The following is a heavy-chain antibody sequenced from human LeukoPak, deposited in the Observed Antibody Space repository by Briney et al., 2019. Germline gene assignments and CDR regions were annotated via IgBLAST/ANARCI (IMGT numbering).Heavy chain of an antibody. J-gene: IGHJ5*02. CDR2: ISAYNGNT. V-gene: IGHV1-18*01. Sequence: ASVKVSCKASGYTFISYGISWVRQPPGQGLEWMGWISAYNGNTNYAQKLQGRVTMTTDTSTSTAYMELRSLRSDDTAVYYCARDLKRDWFDPWGQGTLVTVSS. CDR1: GYTFISYG. CDR3: ARDLKRDWFDP.